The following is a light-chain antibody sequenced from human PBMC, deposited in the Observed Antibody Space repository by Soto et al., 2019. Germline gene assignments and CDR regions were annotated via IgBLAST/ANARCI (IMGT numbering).Light chain of an antibody. CDR2: SNS. CDR3: LLYYGAAVV. J-gene: IGLJ2*01. V-gene: IGLV1-47*02. CDR1: SSNIGSNY. Sequence: QSVLTQPPSASGAPGQRVTISCSGSSSNIGSNYVYWYQQFPGTAPKRLIYSNSQRPSGVPDRFSGSKSGTSASLAISGLRSEDEADYYCLLYYGAAVVFGGGTKVTVL.